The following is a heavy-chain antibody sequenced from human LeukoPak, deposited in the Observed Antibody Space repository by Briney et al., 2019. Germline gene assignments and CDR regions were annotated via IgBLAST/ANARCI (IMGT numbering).Heavy chain of an antibody. J-gene: IGHJ4*02. V-gene: IGHV4-59*01. CDR2: IYYRGST. CDR3: ARGGDYGDLRYFDY. CDR1: GGSINNYY. Sequence: SETLSLTCTVSGGSINNYYWSWIRRPPGKGLEWIGYIYYRGSTNYNPSLKSRVTFSVDTSKNQFSLKLNSVTATDTAVYYCARGGDYGDLRYFDYWGQGTLVTVSS. D-gene: IGHD4-17*01.